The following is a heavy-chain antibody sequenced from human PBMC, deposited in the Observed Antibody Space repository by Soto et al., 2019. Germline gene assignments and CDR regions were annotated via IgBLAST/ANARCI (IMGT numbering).Heavy chain of an antibody. CDR1: GGSISSGGYS. J-gene: IGHJ6*02. V-gene: IGHV4-30-2*03. Sequence: PSETLSLTCAVSGGSISSGGYSWSWIRQPPGKGLEWIGYIYYSGSTYYNPSLKSRVTISVDTSKNQFSLKLSSVTAADTAVYYCARLAVLGVIITPVIYGMDFWGQGTMVTVSS. D-gene: IGHD3-10*01. CDR3: ARLAVLGVIITPVIYGMDF. CDR2: IYYSGST.